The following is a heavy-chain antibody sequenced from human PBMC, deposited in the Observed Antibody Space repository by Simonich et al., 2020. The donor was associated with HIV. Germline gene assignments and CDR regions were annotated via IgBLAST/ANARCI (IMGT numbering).Heavy chain of an antibody. CDR3: ARGYSTSWYWFDP. CDR2: NYYGGNT. Sequence: QVQLQESGPGLVKPSETLSLTCTVSNGSISNYYWSWIRQPPGKGLEWMGYNYYGGNTNYTSSLPSRVTMSLDTSKTQFSLKLSSVTAADTAVYYCARGYSTSWYWFDPWGQGTLVTVSS. CDR1: NGSISNYY. D-gene: IGHD6-13*01. V-gene: IGHV4-59*12. J-gene: IGHJ5*02.